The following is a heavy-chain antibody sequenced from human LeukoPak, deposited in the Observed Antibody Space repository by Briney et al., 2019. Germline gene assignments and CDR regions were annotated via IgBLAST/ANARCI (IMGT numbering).Heavy chain of an antibody. CDR2: IKQDGSEK. D-gene: IGHD5-24*01. CDR1: GFTFSSYW. J-gene: IGHJ6*02. V-gene: IGHV3-7*01. CDR3: ARDFREIDYYYYGMDV. Sequence: GGSLRLSCAASGFTFSSYWMSWVRQAPGKGLEWVANIKQDGSEKYYVDSVKGRFTISRDNAKNSLYLQMNSLRAEDTAVYYCARDFREIDYYYYGMDVSGQGTTVTVSS.